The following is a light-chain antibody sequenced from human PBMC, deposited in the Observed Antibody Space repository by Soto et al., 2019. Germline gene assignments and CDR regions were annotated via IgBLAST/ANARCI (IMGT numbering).Light chain of an antibody. CDR2: AAS. V-gene: IGKV1-12*01. J-gene: IGKJ4*01. CDR1: QGISSW. Sequence: DIQMTQSPSSVSASVGDRVTITCRASQGISSWLDWYQQKPGTAPNLLISAASSLQSGVPSRFSVSGSRTDFTLINSDLQPEDFATYYCQQAHNFPLTFGGGTKVEI. CDR3: QQAHNFPLT.